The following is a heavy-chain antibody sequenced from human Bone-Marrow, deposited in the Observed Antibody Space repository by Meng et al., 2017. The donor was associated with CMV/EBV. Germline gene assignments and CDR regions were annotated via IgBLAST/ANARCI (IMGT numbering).Heavy chain of an antibody. CDR2: ISGSGGST. V-gene: IGHV3-23*01. CDR1: GFTFSSYA. J-gene: IGHJ4*02. Sequence: RLSCAASGFTFSSYAMSWVRQAPGKGLEWVSAISGSGGSTYYTDSVKGRFTISRDNAKNSLYLQMNSLRAEDTAVYYCARGELGMDYWGQGTLVTSPQ. D-gene: IGHD7-27*01. CDR3: ARGELGMDY.